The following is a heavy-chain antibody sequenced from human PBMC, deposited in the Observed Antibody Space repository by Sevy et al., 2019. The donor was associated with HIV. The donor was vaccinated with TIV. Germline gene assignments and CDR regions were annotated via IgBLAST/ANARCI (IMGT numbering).Heavy chain of an antibody. Sequence: GESLKISCAASGFTFSYAWMSWVRQAPGKGLEWVSTIIGSGVRTYSADSVKGRFTISRDNSKNTLYLQMTSLRAEDTAVYYCAKDFHDYGDFYFDYWGRGTLVTVSS. CDR3: AKDFHDYGDFYFDY. J-gene: IGHJ4*02. V-gene: IGHV3-23*01. CDR1: GFTFSYA. D-gene: IGHD4-17*01. CDR2: IIGSGVRT.